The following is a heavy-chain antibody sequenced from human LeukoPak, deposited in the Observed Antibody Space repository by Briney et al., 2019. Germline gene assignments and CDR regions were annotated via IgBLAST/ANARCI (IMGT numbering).Heavy chain of an antibody. Sequence: ASVKVSCKASGYTFTSYGISWVRQAPGQGLEWMGWISAYNGNTNYAQKLQGRVTMTTDTSTSTAYMELRSLRSDDTAVYYCARDPVYCSGGSCYGGYNWFDPWGQGTLVTDSS. D-gene: IGHD2-15*01. CDR3: ARDPVYCSGGSCYGGYNWFDP. CDR2: ISAYNGNT. CDR1: GYTFTSYG. J-gene: IGHJ5*02. V-gene: IGHV1-18*01.